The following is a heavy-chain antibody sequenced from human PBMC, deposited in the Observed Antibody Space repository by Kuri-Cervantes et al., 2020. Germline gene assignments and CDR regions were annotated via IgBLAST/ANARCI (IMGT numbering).Heavy chain of an antibody. Sequence: ASVKVSCKVSGYTLTDLSMHWVRQAPGKGLEWMGRFDPEDGETIYAQKFQGRVTMTEDTSTDTAYMELRSLRSDDTAVYYCARDTDIRITLSRGVRWFDPWGQGTLVTVSS. CDR1: GYTLTDLS. CDR3: ARDTDIRITLSRGVRWFDP. J-gene: IGHJ5*02. V-gene: IGHV1-24*01. D-gene: IGHD3-10*01. CDR2: FDPEDGET.